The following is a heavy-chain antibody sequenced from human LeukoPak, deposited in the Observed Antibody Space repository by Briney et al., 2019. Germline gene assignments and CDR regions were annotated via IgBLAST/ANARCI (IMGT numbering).Heavy chain of an antibody. CDR2: ISSSSAYI. D-gene: IGHD4-17*01. CDR3: AKDAGAGVYYYYYGMDV. V-gene: IGHV3-21*04. CDR1: GFTFSTYN. Sequence: GGSLRLSCAASGFTFSTYNMNWVRQAPGKGLEWVSSISSSSAYIYYADSVKGRFTISRDNSKNSLFLQMNSLRTEDTALYYCAKDAGAGVYYYYYGMDVWGQGTTVTVSS. J-gene: IGHJ6*02.